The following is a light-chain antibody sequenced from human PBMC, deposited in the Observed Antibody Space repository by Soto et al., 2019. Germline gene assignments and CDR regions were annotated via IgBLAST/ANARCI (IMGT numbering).Light chain of an antibody. V-gene: IGLV2-18*02. CDR1: SSDVGSYNR. J-gene: IGLJ1*01. Sequence: ALTQPPSVSGSPGQSVTISCTGTSSDVGSYNRVSWYQQPPGTAPKLMIYEVSNRPSGVPDRFSGSKSGNTASLTISGLQAEDEADYYCSSYTSSSTFVYVFGTGTKLTVL. CDR2: EVS. CDR3: SSYTSSSTFVYV.